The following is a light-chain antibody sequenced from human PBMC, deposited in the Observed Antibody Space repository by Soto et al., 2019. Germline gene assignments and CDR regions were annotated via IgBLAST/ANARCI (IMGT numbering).Light chain of an antibody. CDR2: DAF. CDR1: QSISSW. J-gene: IGKJ1*01. V-gene: IGKV1-5*01. CDR3: QQYNSYSWT. Sequence: DIQITQSPSTLSASSGVRATISCRASQSISSWLAWYQQKPGKAPKLLIYDAFSLESGVPSRFSGSGSGTEFTLTISSLQPDDFATYYCQQYNSYSWTCGQGTILDI.